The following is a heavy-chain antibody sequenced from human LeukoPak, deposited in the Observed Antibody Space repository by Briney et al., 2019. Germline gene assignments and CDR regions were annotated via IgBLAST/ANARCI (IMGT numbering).Heavy chain of an antibody. J-gene: IGHJ4*02. Sequence: PSQTLSLTCIVSGGSISSGGYYWSWIRQHPGKGLEWIGYIYYNGNTYYNPSLKSRVSISKDTSKNHFSPKLSSVTAADTAVYYCARAVTSYYFDYWGRGTLVTVSS. D-gene: IGHD4-17*01. CDR1: GGSISSGGYY. V-gene: IGHV4-31*03. CDR2: IYYNGNT. CDR3: ARAVTSYYFDY.